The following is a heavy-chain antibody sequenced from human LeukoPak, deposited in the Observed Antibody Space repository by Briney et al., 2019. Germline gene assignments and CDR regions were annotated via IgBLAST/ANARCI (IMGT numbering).Heavy chain of an antibody. Sequence: GASVKVSCKASGYSFVGYCLHWVRQAPGQGLEWMSWIDPYTGNTHYAQKFQGGLTVTRDTSISTTYMELSWLTSDDTAMYYCAREYSASEHWGQGTLVTVSS. D-gene: IGHD5-12*01. CDR1: GYSFVGYC. V-gene: IGHV1-2*02. J-gene: IGHJ1*01. CDR2: IDPYTGNT. CDR3: AREYSASEH.